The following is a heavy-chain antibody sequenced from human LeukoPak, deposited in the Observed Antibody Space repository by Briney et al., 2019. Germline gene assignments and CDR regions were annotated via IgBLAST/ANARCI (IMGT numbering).Heavy chain of an antibody. J-gene: IGHJ4*02. CDR2: IIGPGGDT. D-gene: IGHD1-1*01. CDR1: GFSFNSYA. CDR3: AKAAAERCASIKCYPFDS. V-gene: IGHV3-23*01. Sequence: PGGSLRLSCTASGFSFNSYAMNWVRQAPGKGLEWVASIIGPGGDTYHAGSVRGRFTISRDNSKNTLYLQMSHLRVEDTALYYCAKAAAERCASIKCYPFDSWGQGTLVAVS.